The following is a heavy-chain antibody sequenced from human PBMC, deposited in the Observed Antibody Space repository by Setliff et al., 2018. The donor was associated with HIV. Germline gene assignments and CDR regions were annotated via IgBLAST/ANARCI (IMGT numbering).Heavy chain of an antibody. CDR1: GYTFTSFD. CDR2: MNPNSGNS. CDR3: TRIRAMVRGVTSYDAFDI. V-gene: IGHV1-8*01. D-gene: IGHD3-10*01. J-gene: IGHJ3*02. Sequence: ASVKVSCKASGYTFTSFDINWVRQATGQGLEWMGWMNPNSGNSGFAQKFQGRGTMTRNSSISTAYMELSSLRFDDTAVYYCTRIRAMVRGVTSYDAFDIWGQGTKVTVSS.